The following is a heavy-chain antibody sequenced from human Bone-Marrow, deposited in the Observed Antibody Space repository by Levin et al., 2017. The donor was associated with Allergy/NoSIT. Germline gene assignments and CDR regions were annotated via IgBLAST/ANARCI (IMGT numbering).Heavy chain of an antibody. CDR3: ALVGRRYYYYYYGMDV. J-gene: IGHJ6*02. CDR2: ISAYNGNT. V-gene: IGHV1-18*01. CDR1: GYTFTSYG. Sequence: ASVKVSCKASGYTFTSYGISWVRQAPGQGLEWMGWISAYNGNTNYAQKLQGRVTMTTDTSTSTAYMELRSLRSDDTAVYYCALVGRRYYYYYYGMDVWGQGTTVTVSS. D-gene: IGHD2-2*01.